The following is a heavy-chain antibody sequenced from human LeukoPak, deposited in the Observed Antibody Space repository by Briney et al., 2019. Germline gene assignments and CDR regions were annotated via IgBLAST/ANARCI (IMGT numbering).Heavy chain of an antibody. CDR1: GFNFDRYT. D-gene: IGHD3-10*02. CDR2: AGWAGGTT. CDR3: AKELDTMFFDY. V-gene: IGHV3-43*01. J-gene: IGHJ4*02. Sequence: GGSLRLSCATSGFNFDRYTIHWVRQAPGKGLEWVSLAGWAGGTTFYSDSVRGRFTISRDSGRKSVYLQMNSLTTDGTAFYFCAKELDTMFFDYWGQGALVTVSS.